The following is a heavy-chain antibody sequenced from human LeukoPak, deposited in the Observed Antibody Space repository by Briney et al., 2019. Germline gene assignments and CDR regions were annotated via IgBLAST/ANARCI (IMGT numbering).Heavy chain of an antibody. J-gene: IGHJ5*02. D-gene: IGHD3-22*01. CDR1: GGSISSSSYY. Sequence: SETLSLICTVPGGSISSSSYYWGWIRQSPGKGLEWLGSMYNTGITYYNPSLKSRVTISVDTSKNQFSLKLRSVTAADTAVYFCATGDHYDSRGYYPFGFDPWGQGTLVTVSS. CDR3: ATGDHYDSRGYYPFGFDP. CDR2: MYNTGIT. V-gene: IGHV4-39*01.